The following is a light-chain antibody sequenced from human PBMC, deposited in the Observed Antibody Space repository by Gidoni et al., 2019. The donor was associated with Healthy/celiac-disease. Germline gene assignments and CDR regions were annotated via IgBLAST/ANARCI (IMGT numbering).Light chain of an antibody. CDR3: QQYGSSLLT. CDR2: GAS. J-gene: IGKJ4*01. V-gene: IGKV3-20*01. Sequence: EIVLTQSPGTHSLSPGERATLSCRASQSVSSCYLAWYQQTPGQAPRLLIYGASSRAAGIPIRCSGSGSGTDFTLTISRLEPEDFAVYYCQQYGSSLLTFXGXTKVXIK. CDR1: QSVSSCY.